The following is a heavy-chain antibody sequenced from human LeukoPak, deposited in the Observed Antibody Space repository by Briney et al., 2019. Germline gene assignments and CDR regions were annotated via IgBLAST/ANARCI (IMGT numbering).Heavy chain of an antibody. CDR1: GFTVSSNY. Sequence: GGSLRLSCAASGFTVSSNYMSWVRQAPGKGLEWVSVIYSGGSTYYADSVKGRFTISRDNSKNTLYLQMNSLRAEDTAVYYCARDADTNSRYSQFDYWGQGTLVTVSS. CDR2: IYSGGST. V-gene: IGHV3-53*01. D-gene: IGHD3-22*01. J-gene: IGHJ4*02. CDR3: ARDADTNSRYSQFDY.